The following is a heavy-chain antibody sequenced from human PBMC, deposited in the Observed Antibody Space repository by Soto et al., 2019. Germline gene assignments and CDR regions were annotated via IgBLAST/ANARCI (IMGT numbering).Heavy chain of an antibody. D-gene: IGHD1-20*01. J-gene: IGHJ5*02. V-gene: IGHV3-9*01. CDR3: AKDSTPRYNWNAGPQAGGYNWFDP. CDR1: GFTFDDYA. Sequence: SLSLSCAASGFTFDDYAMHWVRQAPGKGLEWVSGISWNSGSIGYADSVKGRFTISRDNAKNSLYLQMNSLRAEDTALYYCAKDSTPRYNWNAGPQAGGYNWFDPWGQGTLVTVSS. CDR2: ISWNSGSI.